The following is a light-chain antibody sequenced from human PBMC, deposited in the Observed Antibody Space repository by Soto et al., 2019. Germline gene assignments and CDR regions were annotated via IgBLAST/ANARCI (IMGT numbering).Light chain of an antibody. CDR3: QRSYGPPYS. V-gene: IGKV1-5*01. CDR2: DAS. CDR1: QSISSW. J-gene: IGKJ2*01. Sequence: DIQMTQSPSTLFASVGDRVTITCRASQSISSWLAWYQQKPGKAPKLLIYDASSLESGVPSRFSGSGSGTEFVLTISGLQHEDSATYYCQRSYGPPYSCGLGPKLEIK.